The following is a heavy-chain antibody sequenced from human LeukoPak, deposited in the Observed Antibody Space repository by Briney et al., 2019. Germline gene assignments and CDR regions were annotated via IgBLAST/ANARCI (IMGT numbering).Heavy chain of an antibody. CDR3: ARDSLIVGATMDY. D-gene: IGHD1-26*01. Sequence: PGGSLRLSCAASGFTFSSYGMHWVRQAPGKGLEWVAVISYDGSNKYYADSVKGPFTISRDNSKNTLYLQMNSLRAEDTAVYYCARDSLIVGATMDYWGQGTLVTVSS. CDR2: ISYDGSNK. J-gene: IGHJ4*02. V-gene: IGHV3-30*03. CDR1: GFTFSSYG.